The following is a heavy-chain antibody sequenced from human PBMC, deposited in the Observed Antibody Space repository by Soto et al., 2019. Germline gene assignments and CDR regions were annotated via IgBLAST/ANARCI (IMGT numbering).Heavy chain of an antibody. Sequence: PSETLSLTCTVSGGSISSSSYYWGWIRQPPGKGLEWIGSIYYSGSTYYNPSLKSRVTISVDTSKNQFSLKLSSVTAADTAVYYCARQGPRVVTTKDSNFDYWGQGTLVTVPQ. J-gene: IGHJ4*02. D-gene: IGHD2-21*02. CDR2: IYYSGST. V-gene: IGHV4-39*01. CDR3: ARQGPRVVTTKDSNFDY. CDR1: GGSISSSSYY.